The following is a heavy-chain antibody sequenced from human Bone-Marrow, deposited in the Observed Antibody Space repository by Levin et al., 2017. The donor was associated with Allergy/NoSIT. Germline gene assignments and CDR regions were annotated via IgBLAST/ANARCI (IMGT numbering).Heavy chain of an antibody. D-gene: IGHD6-19*01. V-gene: IGHV3-11*05. CDR3: ARDSRYSSGWRFDF. CDR2: ISSSSSDT. Sequence: GGSLRLSCAASGFTFSDYYMSWIRQAPGKGLEWVSYISSSSSDTNYADPVKGRITISRDNAKNSLYLQMNNLRADDTAVYYCARDSRYSSGWRFDFWGQGTLVTVSS. CDR1: GFTFSDYY. J-gene: IGHJ4*02.